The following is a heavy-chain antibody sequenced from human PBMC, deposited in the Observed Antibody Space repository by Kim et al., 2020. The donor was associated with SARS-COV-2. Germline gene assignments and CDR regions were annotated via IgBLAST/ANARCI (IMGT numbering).Heavy chain of an antibody. Sequence: GGSLRLSCAASGFSFSEWWMDWVRQAPGKGPEWVARIDNDGTTTLYADSVKGRFTISRDNSKNTLYLQMTGLRADDTGVYYCTRGPFWGKGTLFTVAS. CDR2: IDNDGTTT. CDR1: GFSFSEWW. CDR3: TRGPF. J-gene: IGHJ4*02. V-gene: IGHV3-74*01.